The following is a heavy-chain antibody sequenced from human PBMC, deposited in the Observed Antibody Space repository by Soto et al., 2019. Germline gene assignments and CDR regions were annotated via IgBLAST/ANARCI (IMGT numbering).Heavy chain of an antibody. Sequence: PGGSLRLSCAASGFTFSSYSMNWVRQAPGKGLEWVSYISSSSSTIYYADSVKGRFTISRDNAKNSLYLQMNSLRDEDTAVYYCARANDLTGYYKYYYYYGMDVWGQGTTVTVSS. J-gene: IGHJ6*02. CDR3: ARANDLTGYYKYYYYYGMDV. CDR2: ISSSSSTI. CDR1: GFTFSSYS. V-gene: IGHV3-48*02. D-gene: IGHD3-9*01.